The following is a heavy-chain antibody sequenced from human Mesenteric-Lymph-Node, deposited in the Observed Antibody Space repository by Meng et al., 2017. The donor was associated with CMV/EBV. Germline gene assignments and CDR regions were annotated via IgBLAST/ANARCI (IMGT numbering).Heavy chain of an antibody. D-gene: IGHD2-2*01. J-gene: IGHJ6*02. V-gene: IGHV1-18*01. CDR1: DYDFSSYG. CDR2: VSAYYNSE. Sequence: ASVKVSCKGSDYDFSSYGISWMRQATGQGLEWMGWVSAYYNSEQYTAKFQGRVTMTTDTSTSTAYMELRSLRSDDTAVYYCAIWDCSSTSCYGYYYFGMDVWGQGTTVTVSS. CDR3: AIWDCSSTSCYGYYYFGMDV.